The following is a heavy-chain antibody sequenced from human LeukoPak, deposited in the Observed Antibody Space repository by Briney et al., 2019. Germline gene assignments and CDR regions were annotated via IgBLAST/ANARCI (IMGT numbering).Heavy chain of an antibody. J-gene: IGHJ4*02. CDR1: GGTFSSYA. D-gene: IGHD5-12*01. CDR2: IIPIFGTA. CDR3: ARGSWGDIEPYYFDY. Sequence: SVKVSCKASGGTFSSYAISWVRQAPGQGLEWMGGIIPIFGTANYTQKFQGRVTITADESTSTAYMELSSLRSEDTAVYYCARGSWGDIEPYYFDYWGQGTLVTVSS. V-gene: IGHV1-69*13.